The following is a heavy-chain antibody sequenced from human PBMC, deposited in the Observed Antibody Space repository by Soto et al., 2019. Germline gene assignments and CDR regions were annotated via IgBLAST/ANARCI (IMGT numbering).Heavy chain of an antibody. V-gene: IGHV3-15*01. J-gene: IGHJ4*02. CDR3: TTEVDWGSYRYPY. CDR2: IKSKTDGGTT. Sequence: GGSLRLSCAASGFTFSNAWMSWVRQAPGKGLEWVGRIKSKTDGGTTDYAAPVKGRFTISRDDSKNTLYLQMNSLKTEDTAVYYCTTEVDWGSYRYPYWGQGTLVTVSS. D-gene: IGHD3-16*02. CDR1: GFTFSNAW.